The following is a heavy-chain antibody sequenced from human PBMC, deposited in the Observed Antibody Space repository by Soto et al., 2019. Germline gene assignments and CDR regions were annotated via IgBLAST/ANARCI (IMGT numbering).Heavy chain of an antibody. CDR1: GGSISSSSYY. Sequence: SETLSLTCTVSGGSISSSSYYWGWIRQPPGRGLEWIGSIYYSGSTYYNPSLKSRVTISVDTSKNQFSLKLSSVTAADTAVYYCARRDPTNWKQLRNDAFDIWGQGTMVTVSS. CDR2: IYYSGST. CDR3: ARRDPTNWKQLRNDAFDI. J-gene: IGHJ3*02. V-gene: IGHV4-39*01. D-gene: IGHD1-20*01.